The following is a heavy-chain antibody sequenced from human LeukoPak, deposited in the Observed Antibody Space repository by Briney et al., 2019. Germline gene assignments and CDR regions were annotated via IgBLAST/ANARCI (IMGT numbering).Heavy chain of an antibody. D-gene: IGHD2-2*01. V-gene: IGHV1-69*13. CDR3: ARAVTGVVTPAGPYYYYGMDV. Sequence: SVKVSCTASGGTFSSYAISWVRQAPGQGLEWMGGIIPIFGTANYAQKFQGRVTITADESTSTAYMELSSLRSEDTAVYYCARAVTGVVTPAGPYYYYGMDVWGQGTAVTVSS. CDR1: GGTFSSYA. CDR2: IIPIFGTA. J-gene: IGHJ6*02.